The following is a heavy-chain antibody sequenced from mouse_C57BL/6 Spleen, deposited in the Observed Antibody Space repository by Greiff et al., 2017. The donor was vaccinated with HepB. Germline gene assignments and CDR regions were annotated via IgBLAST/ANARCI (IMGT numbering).Heavy chain of an antibody. D-gene: IGHD4-1*01. CDR2: INPNNGGT. CDR1: GYTFTDYY. Sequence: EVQLQQSGPELVKPGASVKISCKASGYTFTDYYMNWVKQSHGKSLEWIGDINPNNGGTSYNQKFKGKATLTVDKSSSTAYMELRSLTSEDSAVYYCARSGGGTWYFDYWGQGTTLTVSS. V-gene: IGHV1-26*01. CDR3: ARSGGGTWYFDY. J-gene: IGHJ2*01.